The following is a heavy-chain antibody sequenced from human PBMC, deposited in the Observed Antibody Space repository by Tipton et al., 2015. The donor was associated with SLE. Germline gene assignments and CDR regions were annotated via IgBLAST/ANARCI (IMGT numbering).Heavy chain of an antibody. D-gene: IGHD1-1*01. CDR3: ARRLGGNWHDGYYYYMDV. CDR1: GFTFSDYA. Sequence: GSLRLSCIASGFTFSDYAMHWVRQAPGKGLEYVSGIGSDGLNTYYGNSVKDRFTISRDNSKNILFLQMGSLRAEDTAIYYCARRLGGNWHDGYYYYMDVWGKGTTVTVSS. CDR2: IGSDGLNT. V-gene: IGHV3-64*01. J-gene: IGHJ6*03.